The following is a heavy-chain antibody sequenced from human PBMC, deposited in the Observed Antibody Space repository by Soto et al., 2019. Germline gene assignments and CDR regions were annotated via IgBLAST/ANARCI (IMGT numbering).Heavy chain of an antibody. CDR1: GGTFSSYA. D-gene: IGHD6-13*01. Sequence: ASVKVSCKASGGTFSSYAISWVRQAPGQGLEWMGGIIPIFGTANYAQKFQGRVPITADESTSTAYMELGSLSSEDTAVYYCARSGGSSWYSPPTDYYGMDVWGQGTTVTVSS. V-gene: IGHV1-69*13. CDR2: IIPIFGTA. J-gene: IGHJ6*02. CDR3: ARSGGSSWYSPPTDYYGMDV.